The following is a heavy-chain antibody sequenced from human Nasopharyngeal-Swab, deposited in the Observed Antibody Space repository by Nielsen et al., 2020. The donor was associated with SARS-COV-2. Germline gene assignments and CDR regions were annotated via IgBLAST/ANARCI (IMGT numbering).Heavy chain of an antibody. CDR3: ARQGFVLYFDY. Sequence: ASVKVSCKASGYTFTSYAMHWVRQAPGQRLEWMGWINAGNGKTKSSQKFQGRVTITRDTSASTAYMELSSLRSEDTAVYYCARQGFVLYFDYWGQGTLVTVSS. D-gene: IGHD2-8*01. CDR1: GYTFTSYA. V-gene: IGHV1-3*01. J-gene: IGHJ4*02. CDR2: INAGNGKT.